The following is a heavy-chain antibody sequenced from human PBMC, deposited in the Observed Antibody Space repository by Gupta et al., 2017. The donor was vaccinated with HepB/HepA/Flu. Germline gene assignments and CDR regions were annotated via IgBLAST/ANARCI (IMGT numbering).Heavy chain of an antibody. V-gene: IGHV1-18*01. Sequence: VQLVQSGVEGQKPGASVKVSCTASGYIFSNHGITWLRQASGQGLEWMGWINPYIGNTKYAQKFQGRLSMTTDTSTNTAYMELRSLRSDDTAVYFCARFPILDFVETLYRDVWGQGTTVTVAS. CDR2: INPYIGNT. D-gene: IGHD3-3*01. CDR3: ARFPILDFVETLYRDV. CDR1: GYIFSNHG. J-gene: IGHJ6*02.